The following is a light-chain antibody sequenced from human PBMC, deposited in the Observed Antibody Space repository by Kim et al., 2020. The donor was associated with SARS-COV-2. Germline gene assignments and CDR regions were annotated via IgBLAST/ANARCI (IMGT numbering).Light chain of an antibody. J-gene: IGLJ3*02. Sequence: SVKLTCTLSSGHSSYALAWHQQQPEKGPRYLMKLNSDGSHRKGDGIPDRFSGSSSGAERYLTISSLQSEDEADYYCQTWGTGIHWVFGGGTQLTVL. V-gene: IGLV4-69*01. CDR3: QTWGTGIHWV. CDR2: LNSDGSH. CDR1: SGHSSYA.